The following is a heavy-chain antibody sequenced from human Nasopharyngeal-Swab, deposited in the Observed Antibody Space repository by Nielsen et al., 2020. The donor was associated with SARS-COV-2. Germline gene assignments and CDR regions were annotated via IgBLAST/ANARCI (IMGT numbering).Heavy chain of an antibody. CDR3: AREMERSVPAAIAYYYYYNMDV. J-gene: IGHJ6*02. V-gene: IGHV3-48*02. CDR1: GFTFISYN. CDR2: ISSSSSTK. D-gene: IGHD2-2*01. Sequence: GASLKISCAASGFTFISYNMNWVRQAPGKGLEWVSYISSSSSTKYYADSVKGRFTISRDNAKNSLYLQMNSLRDEDTAVYYCAREMERSVPAAIAYYYYYNMDVWGQGTTVTVSS.